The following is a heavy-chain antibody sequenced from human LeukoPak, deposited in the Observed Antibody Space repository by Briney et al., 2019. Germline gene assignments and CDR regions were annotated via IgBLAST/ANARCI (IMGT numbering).Heavy chain of an antibody. CDR2: ISGSGGST. V-gene: IGHV3-23*01. CDR3: AKDEGRRIAAAGTDY. J-gene: IGHJ4*02. Sequence: PGGSLRLSCAASGFTFSSYAMSWVRQAPGKGLEWVSAISGSGGSTYYADSVKGRFTISRDNSKNTLYLQMESLRAEDTAVYYCAKDEGRRIAAAGTDYWGQGTLVTVSS. D-gene: IGHD6-13*01. CDR1: GFTFSSYA.